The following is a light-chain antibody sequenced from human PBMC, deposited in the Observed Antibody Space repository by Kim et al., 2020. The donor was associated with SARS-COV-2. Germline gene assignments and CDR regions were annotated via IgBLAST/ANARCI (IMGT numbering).Light chain of an antibody. CDR3: SSYTTSNTYV. J-gene: IGLJ1*01. CDR1: SSDVGSDKY. V-gene: IGLV2-14*01. CDR2: DVS. Sequence: QPVLTQPASVSGSPGQWITISCTGTSSDVGSDKYVSWYQQYPGKAPKLMIYDVSERPSGASTRFSGSKSGNTASLTISGLQAEDEADYYCSSYTTSNTYVFGTGTKVTVL.